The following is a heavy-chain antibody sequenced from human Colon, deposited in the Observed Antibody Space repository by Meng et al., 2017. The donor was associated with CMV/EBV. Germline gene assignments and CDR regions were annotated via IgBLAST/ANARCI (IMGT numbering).Heavy chain of an antibody. CDR2: ISSGSSDI. J-gene: IGHJ4*02. CDR3: ARITLTNRVGGYFDS. Sequence: ETLSLTCAVYGGSFSTYSWNWIRQAPGKGLEWVSSISSGSSDIYYADSVKGRFTISRDNAKNSLYLQMNSLRGDDTAVYYCARITLTNRVGGYFDSWGQGTLVTVSS. CDR1: GGSFSTYS. D-gene: IGHD1-26*01. V-gene: IGHV3-21*01.